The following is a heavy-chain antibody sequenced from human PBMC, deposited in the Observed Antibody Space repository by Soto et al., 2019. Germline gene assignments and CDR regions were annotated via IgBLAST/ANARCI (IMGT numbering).Heavy chain of an antibody. CDR1: GFTSRDYY. V-gene: IGHV3-11*01. Sequence: GGSLRLSCAASGFTSRDYYMTWIRQAPGKGLEWVSHISSSGSATYYADSVKGRFIISRDNAKNSLYLQMNSLRAEDTAVYYCATEKGAGTSYFEYWGQGTLVTVSS. J-gene: IGHJ4*02. CDR3: ATEKGAGTSYFEY. CDR2: ISSSGSAT. D-gene: IGHD3-10*01.